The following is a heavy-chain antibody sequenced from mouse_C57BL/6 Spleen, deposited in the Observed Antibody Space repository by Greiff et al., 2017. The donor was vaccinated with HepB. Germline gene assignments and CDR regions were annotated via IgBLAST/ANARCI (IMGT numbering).Heavy chain of an antibody. V-gene: IGHV1-52*01. J-gene: IGHJ4*01. CDR1: GYTFTSYW. Sequence: VQLQQPGAELVRPGSSVKLSCKASGYTFTSYWMHWVKQRPIQGLEWIGNIDPSDSETHYNQKFKDKATLTVDKSSSTAYMQLSSLTSEDSAVYYCAREGGSSYGGSYAMDYWGQGTSVTVSS. D-gene: IGHD1-1*01. CDR2: IDPSDSET. CDR3: AREGGSSYGGSYAMDY.